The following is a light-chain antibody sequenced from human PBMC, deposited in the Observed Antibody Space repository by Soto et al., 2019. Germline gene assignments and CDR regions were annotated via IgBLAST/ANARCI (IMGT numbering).Light chain of an antibody. CDR1: SSNIGNNY. CDR2: DNN. V-gene: IGLV1-51*01. CDR3: GTWDSSLSAGGV. Sequence: QSVLTQPPSVSAAPVQKVTISCSGSSSNIGNNYVSWYQHLPGTAPKLLIYDNNKRPSGIPDRFSGSKSGTSATLGITGLQTGDEADYYCGTWDSSLSAGGVFGGGTKVTVL. J-gene: IGLJ3*02.